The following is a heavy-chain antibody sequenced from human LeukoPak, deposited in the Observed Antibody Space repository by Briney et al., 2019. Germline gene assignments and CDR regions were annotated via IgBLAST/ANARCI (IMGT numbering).Heavy chain of an antibody. Sequence: SETLSLTCTVSGDSISSSSYYWGWIRQPPGKGLEWIGSIYYTGSTYYNPSLKSRVTISVDTSKKQFSVKLSSVTTADTALYYCARDQGGLYDYWGPGIVVTVSS. J-gene: IGHJ4*02. CDR3: ARDQGGLYDY. CDR1: GDSISSSSYY. V-gene: IGHV4-39*07. CDR2: IYYTGST. D-gene: IGHD1-26*01.